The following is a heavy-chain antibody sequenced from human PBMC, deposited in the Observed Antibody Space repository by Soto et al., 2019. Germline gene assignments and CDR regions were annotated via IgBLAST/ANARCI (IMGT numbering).Heavy chain of an antibody. CDR3: ARGSLY. V-gene: IGHV3-66*01. Sequence: GGSMRLAYPASGLSFSSNDMSWVRQAPGKGLECVSIIYSADNTFYVDSVKGRFIISRDNSKNTVYLQMNSLRADDTAVYYCARGSLYWGQGTLVTVSS. J-gene: IGHJ4*01. CDR2: IYSADNT. CDR1: GLSFSSND.